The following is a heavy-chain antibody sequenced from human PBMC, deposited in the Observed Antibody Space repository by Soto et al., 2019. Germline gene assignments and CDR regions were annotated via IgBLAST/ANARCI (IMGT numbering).Heavy chain of an antibody. CDR1: GLTFSSYA. D-gene: IGHD2-2*01. CDR2: ISGSGAVT. V-gene: IGHV3-23*01. CDR3: AKGKGCTSTTCHWNAFDI. Sequence: EVQLLESGGGLVQPGGSLRLSCAASGLTFSSYAMSWVRQAPGKGLEWVSAISGSGAVTYYADSVKGRFTICRDSSKNTLYLQMNNLRAEDSAVYYCAKGKGCTSTTCHWNAFDIWGQGTMVTVSS. J-gene: IGHJ3*02.